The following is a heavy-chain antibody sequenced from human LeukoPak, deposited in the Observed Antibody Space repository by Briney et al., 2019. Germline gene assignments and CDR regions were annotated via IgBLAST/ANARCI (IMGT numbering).Heavy chain of an antibody. J-gene: IGHJ4*02. D-gene: IGHD4-17*01. Sequence: SETLSLTCTVSGGSISSGSYYWSWIRQPAGKGLEWIGRIYTSGSTNYNPSLKSRVTISVDTSKNQFSLKLSSVTAADTAVYYCARDRDDYGDYYFDYWGQGTLVTVSS. CDR1: GGSISSGSYY. V-gene: IGHV4-61*02. CDR3: ARDRDDYGDYYFDY. CDR2: IYTSGST.